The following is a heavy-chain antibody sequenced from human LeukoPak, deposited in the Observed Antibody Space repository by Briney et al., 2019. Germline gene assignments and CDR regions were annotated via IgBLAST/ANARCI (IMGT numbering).Heavy chain of an antibody. V-gene: IGHV3-74*01. CDR2: IEGGGSST. CDR1: GFSFSNHW. D-gene: IGHD3-22*01. CDR3: ARGPGSSGGAYVGDY. J-gene: IGHJ4*01. Sequence: GGSLRLSCAAFGFSFSNHWMHCVRQVPGKGLVWVSRIEGGGSSTSYADSVRGRFSISRDNAKSTLYLQMNSLRDEDTAVYFCARGPGSSGGAYVGDYWGHGTLVTVSS.